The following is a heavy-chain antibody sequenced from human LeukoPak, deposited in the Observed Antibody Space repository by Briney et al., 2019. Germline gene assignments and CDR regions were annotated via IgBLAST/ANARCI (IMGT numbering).Heavy chain of an antibody. V-gene: IGHV1-2*02. Sequence: GASVKVSCKVSGYTLTELSMHWVRQAPGKGLEWMGWINPNSGGTNYAQKFQGRVTMTRDTSISTAYMELSRLRSDDTAVYYCARVSSDYYYMDVWGKGTTVTISS. CDR1: GYTLTELS. D-gene: IGHD2-2*01. CDR2: INPNSGGT. CDR3: ARVSSDYYYMDV. J-gene: IGHJ6*03.